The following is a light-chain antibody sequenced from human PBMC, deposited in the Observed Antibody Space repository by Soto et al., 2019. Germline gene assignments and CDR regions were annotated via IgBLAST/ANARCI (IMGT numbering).Light chain of an antibody. V-gene: IGKV3-20*01. Sequence: IVLTQSPGTLSLSPGERVTLSCRASQSVDRRSLAWYQQKPGQPPRLLIFGISNRATGIPDRFSGSGSGADFTLTISGLEPEDFAVYYCQQYHNSRTFGQGTKVEIK. CDR3: QQYHNSRT. J-gene: IGKJ1*01. CDR2: GIS. CDR1: QSVDRRS.